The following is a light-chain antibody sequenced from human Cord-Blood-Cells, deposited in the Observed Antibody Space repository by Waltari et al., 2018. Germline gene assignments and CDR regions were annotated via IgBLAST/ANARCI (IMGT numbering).Light chain of an antibody. J-gene: IGKJ5*01. CDR3: QQYYSTPIT. CDR2: WAS. V-gene: IGKV4-1*01. CDR1: QSVLYSSNNKKY. Sequence: DIVMTQSPDSLPVSLGERATINCKSSQSVLYSSNNKKYFAWYQQKPGQPPKLRIYWASTRESGVPDRFSGSGSGTDFTLTISSLQAEDVAVYYCQQYYSTPITFGQGTRLEIK.